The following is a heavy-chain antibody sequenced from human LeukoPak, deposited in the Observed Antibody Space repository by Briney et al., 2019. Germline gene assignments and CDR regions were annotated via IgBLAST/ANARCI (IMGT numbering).Heavy chain of an antibody. J-gene: IGHJ4*02. CDR3: TTDRFD. CDR1: GFIFYNTW. CDR2: IKSSADGGTR. D-gene: IGHD3-16*01. Sequence: GGSLRLSCAASGFIFYNTWMSWVRQAPGKGLEWVGRIKSSADGGTRDYAAPVQGRFIISRDDSKNTLSRQMSSLKTEDTAVYYCTTDRFDWGQGALVSVSS. V-gene: IGHV3-15*01.